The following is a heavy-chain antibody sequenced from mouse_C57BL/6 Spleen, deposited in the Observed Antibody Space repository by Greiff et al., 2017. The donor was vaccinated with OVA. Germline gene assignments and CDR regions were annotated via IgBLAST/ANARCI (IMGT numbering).Heavy chain of an antibody. D-gene: IGHD2-3*01. CDR1: GYTFTSYW. CDR3: ARYGGYYYFDY. Sequence: VQLQQPGAELVKPGASVKLSCKASGYTFTSYWMHWVKQRPGQGLEWIGMIHPNSGSTNYNEKFKSKATLTVDKSSSTAYMQLSSLTSEDSAVYYCARYGGYYYFDYWGQGTTLTVSS. CDR2: IHPNSGST. J-gene: IGHJ2*01. V-gene: IGHV1-64*01.